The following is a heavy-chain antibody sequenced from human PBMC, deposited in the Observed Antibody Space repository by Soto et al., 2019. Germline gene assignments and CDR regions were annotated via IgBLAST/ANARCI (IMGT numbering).Heavy chain of an antibody. Sequence: GGSLRLSCAASGFTFSSYAMSWVRQAPGKGLEWVSANSGSGGSTYYAEYVKGRCTISRDNSKNTLYLQRNSLRAEDTAVYYCANTYSSGWYPDNWFDPWGQGTLVTVSS. CDR3: ANTYSSGWYPDNWFDP. CDR2: NSGSGGST. V-gene: IGHV3-23*01. CDR1: GFTFSSYA. J-gene: IGHJ5*02. D-gene: IGHD6-19*01.